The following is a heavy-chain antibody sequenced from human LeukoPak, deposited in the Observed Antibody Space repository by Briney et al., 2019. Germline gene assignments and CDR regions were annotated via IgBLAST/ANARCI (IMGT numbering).Heavy chain of an antibody. V-gene: IGHV1-18*01. CDR3: ARGPRLYSSSWYVPDF. CDR2: ISAYNGNA. CDR1: GYTFTTYS. Sequence: ASVKVSCKAAGYTFTTYSITWVRQAPGQGLEWMGWISAYNGNAKYAQRVQGRVTMATDTSTRTAYMELRSLRSDDTAVYFCARGPRLYSSSWYVPDFGGQGTLVTVSS. J-gene: IGHJ4*02. D-gene: IGHD6-13*01.